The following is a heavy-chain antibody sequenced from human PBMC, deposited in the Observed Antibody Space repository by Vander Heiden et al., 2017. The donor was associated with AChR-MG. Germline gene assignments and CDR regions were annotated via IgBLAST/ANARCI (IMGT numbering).Heavy chain of an antibody. D-gene: IGHD3-3*01. CDR2: IYSGGST. CDR3: AGEGVLRFLEWLPSTCY. CDR1: GFTVSSNY. J-gene: IGHJ4*02. V-gene: IGHV3-53*01. Sequence: EVQLVESGGGLIQPGGSLRLSCAASGFTVSSNYTSWVRQAPGKGLEWVSVIYSGGSTYYADSVKGRFTISRDNSKNTLYLQMNSLRAEDTAVYYCAGEGVLRFLEWLPSTCYWGQGTLVTVSS.